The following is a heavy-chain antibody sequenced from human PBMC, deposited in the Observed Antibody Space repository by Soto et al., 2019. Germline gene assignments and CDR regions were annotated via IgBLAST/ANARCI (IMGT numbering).Heavy chain of an antibody. V-gene: IGHV4-38-2*01. D-gene: IGHD4-4*01. CDR2: IYHSGTT. Sequence: SETVSLTCLVSGYSSASDFYGGGVREAPGEGLECIGGIYHSGTTYSDPSLKSRITISVDTSKNQFSLMLTSVTAADTAVYYCLSIGRESTSFYSWFQPWRPGSLVT. CDR1: GYSSASDFY. CDR3: LSIGRESTSFYSWFQP. J-gene: IGHJ5*02.